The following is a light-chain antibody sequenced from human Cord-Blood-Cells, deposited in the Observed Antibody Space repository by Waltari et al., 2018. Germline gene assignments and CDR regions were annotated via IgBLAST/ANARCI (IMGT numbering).Light chain of an antibody. V-gene: IGKV3-20*01. CDR1: QSVSSSY. CDR3: QQYGSSLYT. CDR2: GAS. Sequence: DIVLTQSPGTLALSPGERATRSCRASQSVSSSYLAWYQQKPGQAPRLLIYGASSRATGIPHRFSGSGSGTDLTLPIRRLEPEDFAVYYCQQYGSSLYTFGQGTKLEIK. J-gene: IGKJ2*01.